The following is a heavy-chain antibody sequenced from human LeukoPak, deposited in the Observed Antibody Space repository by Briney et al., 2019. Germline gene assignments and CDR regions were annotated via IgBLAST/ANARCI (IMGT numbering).Heavy chain of an antibody. CDR2: INRGGSRT. CDR1: GFTFSSYA. V-gene: IGHV3-74*01. Sequence: PGGSLRLSCSASGFTFSSYAMHWVRQAPGKGLMWVSRINRGGSRTDYADSVKGRFTISRDDAKNTLYLQLNSLRAEDTAVYFCARGGSDTAMAHDYWGQGTLVTVSS. D-gene: IGHD5-18*01. CDR3: ARGGSDTAMAHDY. J-gene: IGHJ4*02.